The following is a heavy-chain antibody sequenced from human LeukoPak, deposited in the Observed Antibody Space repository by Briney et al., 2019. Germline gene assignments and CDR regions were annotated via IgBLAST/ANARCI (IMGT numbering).Heavy chain of an antibody. CDR3: ARNWYKKYWYFDL. CDR2: IYTSGST. Sequence: PSETLSLTCTVSGGSISSGGYYWSWIRQPAGKGLEWIGRIYTSGSTNYNPSLKSRVTMSVDTSKNQFSLKLSSVTAADTAVYYCARNWYKKYWYFDLWGRGTLVTVSS. J-gene: IGHJ2*01. D-gene: IGHD1/OR15-1a*01. V-gene: IGHV4-61*02. CDR1: GGSISSGGYY.